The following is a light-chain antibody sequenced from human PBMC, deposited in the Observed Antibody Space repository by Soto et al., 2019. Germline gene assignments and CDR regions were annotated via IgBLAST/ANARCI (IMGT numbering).Light chain of an antibody. V-gene: IGLV2-14*01. Sequence: QSALTQPSSLSGSPVQSITISCTGTSSDVGDYNYVSWYQQHPGKAPKVMIFEVSHRPSGVSNRFSGSKSGNTASLTISGLQAEDEADYYCCSYRSSSLYVFGTGTKVTVL. CDR2: EVS. CDR1: SSDVGDYNY. CDR3: CSYRSSSLYV. J-gene: IGLJ1*01.